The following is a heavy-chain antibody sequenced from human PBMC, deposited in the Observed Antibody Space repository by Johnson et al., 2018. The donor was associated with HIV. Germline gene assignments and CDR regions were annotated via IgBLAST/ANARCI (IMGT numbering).Heavy chain of an antibody. D-gene: IGHD1-26*01. CDR2: IRYDGSNK. Sequence: QVQLVESGGDLVQPGGSLRLSCAASGFTFTTYGMHWVRQAPGKGLEWVAFIRYDGSNKYYVASVKGRFTTSRDNSENTPYLQMNSLRAEDTAVYYCAKAWELLGRRAALDIWGQGTMVTVSS. V-gene: IGHV3-30*02. CDR3: AKAWELLGRRAALDI. J-gene: IGHJ3*02. CDR1: GFTFTTYG.